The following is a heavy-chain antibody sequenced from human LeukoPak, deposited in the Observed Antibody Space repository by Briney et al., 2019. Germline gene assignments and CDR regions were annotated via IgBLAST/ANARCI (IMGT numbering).Heavy chain of an antibody. V-gene: IGHV3-7*03. CDR3: ARDFDC. J-gene: IGHJ4*02. Sequence: GGSLRLSCAASGFTFSRYWMSWVRQAPGKGLEWVANIKQDGSEKYYVDSVEGRFTISRDNAMNSLFLQMNSLRAEDTAVYYCARDFDCWGQGTLVTVSS. CDR1: GFTFSRYW. CDR2: IKQDGSEK.